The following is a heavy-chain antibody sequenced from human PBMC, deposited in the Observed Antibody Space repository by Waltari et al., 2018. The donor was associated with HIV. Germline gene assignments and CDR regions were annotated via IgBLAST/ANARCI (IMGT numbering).Heavy chain of an antibody. CDR2: SKSKTEGGTT. CDR3: TTVNY. V-gene: IGHV3-15*01. J-gene: IGHJ4*02. CDR1: GLTFTNAW. Sequence: EVQLVESGGGLVKPGGSLRLSCAASGLTFTNAWMSWVRHAPGKGLEWVGRSKSKTEGGTTYYATPVKGRFTSSRDDAKNTLYLQMNSLKTEDTAVYYCTTVNYWGQGTLVTVSS.